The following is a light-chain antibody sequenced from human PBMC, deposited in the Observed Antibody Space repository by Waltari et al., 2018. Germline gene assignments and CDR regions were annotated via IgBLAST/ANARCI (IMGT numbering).Light chain of an antibody. CDR2: WAA. CDR1: QSVLYSPHNKDS. Sequence: IVMTQSPDSLAVSLGERATINCKSSQSVLYSPHNKDSLARSQQKPGQPPKLLIYWAATREAGVPDRFSGSGSGTDFTLTISSLQAEDVAVYYCQQYYSTPPRTFGQGTKVEIK. CDR3: QQYYSTPPRT. V-gene: IGKV4-1*01. J-gene: IGKJ1*01.